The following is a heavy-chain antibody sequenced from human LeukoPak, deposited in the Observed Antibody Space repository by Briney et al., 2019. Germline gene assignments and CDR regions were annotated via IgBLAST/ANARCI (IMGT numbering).Heavy chain of an antibody. D-gene: IGHD3-3*01. V-gene: IGHV3-23*01. J-gene: IGHJ4*02. CDR3: APETDFWSGYFGY. CDR2: ISGSGGST. CDR1: GFPFSSYA. Sequence: GGSLRLSCAASGFPFSSYAMSWVRQAPGKGLEWVSAISGSGGSTYYADSVKGRFTIPRDNSKNPLYLQMNSPRTEDTAVYYCAPETDFWSGYFGYWGQGTLVTVSS.